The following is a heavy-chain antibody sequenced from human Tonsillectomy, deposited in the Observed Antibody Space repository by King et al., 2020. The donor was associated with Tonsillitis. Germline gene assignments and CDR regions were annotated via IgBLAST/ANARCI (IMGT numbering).Heavy chain of an antibody. Sequence: VQLVESGGGLVQPGGSLRLSCAASGFIFSDYTMNWVRQAPGKGPEWISYISKNGRATYYADSVKGRLTISRDNAKNSLYLQMNSLRAEDTAVYYCARDSDWAFDYWGQGALVTVSS. CDR1: GFIFSDYT. CDR2: ISKNGRAT. CDR3: ARDSDWAFDY. J-gene: IGHJ4*02. D-gene: IGHD2-21*02. V-gene: IGHV3-48*01.